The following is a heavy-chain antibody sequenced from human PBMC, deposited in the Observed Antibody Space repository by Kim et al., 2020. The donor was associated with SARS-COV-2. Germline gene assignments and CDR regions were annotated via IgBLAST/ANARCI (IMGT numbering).Heavy chain of an antibody. J-gene: IGHJ4*02. CDR3: ARQALLDIVVVVAAKPV. Sequence: SETLSLTCTVSGGSVSSNTFSWGWIRQPPGKGLEWIGSIYYSGSTYYNPSLKSRVTISVDTSKNQFSLKLSSVTAADTAVYYCARQALLDIVVVVAAKPVWGQGTLVTVSS. CDR1: GGSVSSNTFS. V-gene: IGHV4-39*01. D-gene: IGHD2-15*01. CDR2: IYYSGST.